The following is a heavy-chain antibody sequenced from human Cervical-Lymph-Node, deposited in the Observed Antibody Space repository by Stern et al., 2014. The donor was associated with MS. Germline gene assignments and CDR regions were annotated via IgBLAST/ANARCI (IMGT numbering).Heavy chain of an antibody. V-gene: IGHV1-18*01. J-gene: IGHJ6*02. CDR1: GYTFTSFG. D-gene: IGHD2-2*02. CDR2: ISGYNGNT. Sequence: DQLVESGPEVKKPGASVKVSCKASGYTFTSFGISWVRRAPGQGLEWMGWISGYNGNTKYPQKFQGRVTLTTDTSTSTAHMDLTSLRSDDTAIYYCARGPYCSSTSCYTNGYYFYGMDVWGQGTTVTVSS. CDR3: ARGPYCSSTSCYTNGYYFYGMDV.